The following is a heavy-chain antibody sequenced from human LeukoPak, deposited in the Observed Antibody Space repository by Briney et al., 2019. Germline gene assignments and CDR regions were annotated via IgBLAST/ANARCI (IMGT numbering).Heavy chain of an antibody. CDR1: GFTFSSYG. D-gene: IGHD3-10*01. CDR3: AKRLPWFGELLEGLDH. V-gene: IGHV3-30*02. J-gene: IGHJ4*02. Sequence: GRSLRLSCAASGFTFSSYGMHWVRQAPGKGLEWVAFIRYDGSNKYYADSVKGRFTISRDNSKNTLYLQMNSLRAEDTAVYYCAKRLPWFGELLEGLDHRGQGTLVTVSS. CDR2: IRYDGSNK.